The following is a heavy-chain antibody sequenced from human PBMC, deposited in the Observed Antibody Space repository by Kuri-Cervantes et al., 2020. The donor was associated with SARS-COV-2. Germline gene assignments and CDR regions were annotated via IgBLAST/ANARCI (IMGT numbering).Heavy chain of an antibody. V-gene: IGHV3-64D*06. D-gene: IGHD6-19*01. CDR3: FSSGWSRGDY. CDR2: ISSNGAT. J-gene: IGHJ4*01. CDR1: GFPFSDYA. Sequence: GESLKISCAVSGFPFSDYAMSWVRQAPGKGLEYVSAISSNGATYYAGSVKGRFTISRDNSKNTMYLQMSSLRTEDTAIYHCFSSGWSRGDYWGHGTLVTVSS.